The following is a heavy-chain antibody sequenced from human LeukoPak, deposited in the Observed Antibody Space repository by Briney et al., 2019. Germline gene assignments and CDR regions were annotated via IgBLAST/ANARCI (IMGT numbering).Heavy chain of an antibody. J-gene: IGHJ4*02. V-gene: IGHV1-2*02. CDR1: GYTFTGYY. CDR3: ARAQLHYDILTGYPDY. D-gene: IGHD3-9*01. CDR2: INPNSGGT. Sequence: ASVKVSCKASGYTFTGYYMHWVRQAPGQGLEWMGWINPNSGGTNYAQKFQGRVTMTRDTSISTAYMDLSRLRSDDTAVYYCARAQLHYDILTGYPDYWGQGTLVTVSS.